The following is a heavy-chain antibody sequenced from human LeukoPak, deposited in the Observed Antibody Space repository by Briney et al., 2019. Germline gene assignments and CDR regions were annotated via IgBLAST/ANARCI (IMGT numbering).Heavy chain of an antibody. D-gene: IGHD3-3*01. V-gene: IGHV1-46*03. CDR1: GYTFTSNY. Sequence: ASVKVSCKASGYTFTSNYMYWVRQAPGHGLEWMGIINPSGGTTRYAQKFQGRVTMTRDTSTSTLYMELSSLRSEDTAVYYCTSAVGVTIFGVAGQAFDIWGQGTMVTVSS. CDR2: INPSGGTT. J-gene: IGHJ3*02. CDR3: TSAVGVTIFGVAGQAFDI.